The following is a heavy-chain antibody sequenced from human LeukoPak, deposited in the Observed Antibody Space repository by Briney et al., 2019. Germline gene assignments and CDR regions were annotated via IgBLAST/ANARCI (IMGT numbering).Heavy chain of an antibody. CDR3: ARVSGSSGYYGFDY. D-gene: IGHD3-22*01. V-gene: IGHV3-53*01. CDR1: GFTVSSNY. CDR2: IYSGSST. J-gene: IGHJ4*02. Sequence: GGSLRLSCAASGFTVSSNYMSWVRQAPGKGLEWVSVIYSGSSTYYADSVKGRFTISRDISKNTLYLQMNSLRAEDTAVYYCARVSGSSGYYGFDYWGQRILVTVSS.